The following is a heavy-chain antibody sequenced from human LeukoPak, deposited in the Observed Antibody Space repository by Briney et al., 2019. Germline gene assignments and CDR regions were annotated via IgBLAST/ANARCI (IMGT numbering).Heavy chain of an antibody. CDR3: AKDFTVVVAAIVDY. CDR2: ISGSGGST. J-gene: IGHJ4*02. D-gene: IGHD2-21*02. Sequence: GGSLRLSCVASGFTFSSYAMSWVRQAPGKGLEWVSAISGSGGSTYYADSVKGRFTISRDNSKNTLYLQMNSLRAEDTVVYYCAKDFTVVVAAIVDYWGQGTLVTVSP. CDR1: GFTFSSYA. V-gene: IGHV3-23*01.